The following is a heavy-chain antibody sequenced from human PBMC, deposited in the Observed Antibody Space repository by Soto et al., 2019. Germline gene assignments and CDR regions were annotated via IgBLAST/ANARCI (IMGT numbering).Heavy chain of an antibody. CDR1: GFTFSSYA. V-gene: IGHV3-23*01. J-gene: IGHJ4*02. CDR2: ISRTGGST. Sequence: PGGSLRLSCAASGFTFSSYAMSWVRQAPGKGLEWVSGISRTGGSTYYADSVNGRFTISRDTSRDTLYLQMSSLRAEDTAVYYCAKDPRPYDDFWSAYCFDYWGQGTLVTVSS. D-gene: IGHD3-3*01. CDR3: AKDPRPYDDFWSAYCFDY.